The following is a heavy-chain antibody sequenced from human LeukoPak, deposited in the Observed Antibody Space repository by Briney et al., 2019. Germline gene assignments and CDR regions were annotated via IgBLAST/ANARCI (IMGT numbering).Heavy chain of an antibody. Sequence: GGSLRLSCAASGFTFSSYGMHWVRQAPGKGLEWVAVISYDGSNKYYADSVKGRFTISGDNSKNTLYPQMNSLRAEDTAVYYCASSTRYYDILTGYYSIDYWGQGTLVTVSS. J-gene: IGHJ4*02. CDR2: ISYDGSNK. CDR1: GFTFSSYG. CDR3: ASSTRYYDILTGYYSIDY. V-gene: IGHV3-30*03. D-gene: IGHD3-9*01.